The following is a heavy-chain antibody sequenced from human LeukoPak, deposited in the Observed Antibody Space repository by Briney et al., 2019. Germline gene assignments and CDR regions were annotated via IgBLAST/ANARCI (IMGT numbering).Heavy chain of an antibody. D-gene: IGHD5-12*01. CDR2: INWNSDSI. J-gene: IGHJ4*02. CDR3: AINGGGDSGYGNFDY. V-gene: IGHV3-9*01. CDR1: GFTFHDYA. Sequence: GGSLRLSCAVSGFTFHDYAMHWVRQVPGKGLEGVSGINWNSDSIGYADAVKDRFTTSRDNAKNSLYLQMNSLRAEDTAFYYCAINGGGDSGYGNFDYWGQGTLVTVSS.